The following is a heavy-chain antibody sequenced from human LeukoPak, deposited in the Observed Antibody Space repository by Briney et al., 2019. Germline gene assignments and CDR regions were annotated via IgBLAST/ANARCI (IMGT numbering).Heavy chain of an antibody. CDR3: ARGPEVRIAVAATPLDY. V-gene: IGHV1-46*01. CDR1: GYTFTSYY. CDR2: INPSGGST. Sequence: ASVKVSCKASGYTFTSYYMHWVRQAPGQGLEWMGIINPSGGSTSYAQKFQGRVTMTRDTSTSTVYMELSSLRSEDTDVYYCARGPEVRIAVAATPLDYWGQGTLVTVSS. D-gene: IGHD6-19*01. J-gene: IGHJ4*02.